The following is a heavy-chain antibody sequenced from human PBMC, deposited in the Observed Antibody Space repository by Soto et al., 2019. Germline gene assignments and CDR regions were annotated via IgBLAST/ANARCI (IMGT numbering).Heavy chain of an antibody. CDR2: INHSGST. J-gene: IGHJ4*02. V-gene: IGHV4-34*01. D-gene: IGHD3-3*01. Sequence: SETLSLTCAVYGGSFSGYYWSWIRQPPGKGLEWIGEINHSGSTNYNPSLKSRVTISVDTSKNQFSLKLSSVTAADTAVYYCARNVEYDFWSGYYRYYFDYWGQGTLVTVSS. CDR1: GGSFSGYY. CDR3: ARNVEYDFWSGYYRYYFDY.